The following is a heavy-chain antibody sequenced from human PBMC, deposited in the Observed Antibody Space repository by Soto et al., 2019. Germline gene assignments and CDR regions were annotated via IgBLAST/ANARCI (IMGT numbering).Heavy chain of an antibody. Sequence: EVQLVESGGGLVQPGGSLRLSCAATGFTFSTYWMHWVRQGPGKGLVWVSRISTDGSSTTYAESVKGRFTISRDNAKNTLYLQMNSLRAEDTAVYYCARATGSNHPFDYWRQGSLVTVSS. CDR3: ARATGSNHPFDY. CDR1: GFTFSTYW. CDR2: ISTDGSST. V-gene: IGHV3-74*01. J-gene: IGHJ4*02. D-gene: IGHD2-2*01.